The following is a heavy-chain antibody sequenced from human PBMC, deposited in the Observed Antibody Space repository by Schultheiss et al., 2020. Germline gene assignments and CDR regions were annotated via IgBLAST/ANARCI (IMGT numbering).Heavy chain of an antibody. CDR1: GGSISSGGYY. D-gene: IGHD6-13*01. V-gene: IGHV4-39*01. CDR3: ARHSLGTYSSSWYFGY. Sequence: SETLSLTCTVSGGSISSGGYYWSWIRQHPGKGLEWIGYIYYSGSTYYNPSLKSRVTISVDTSKNQFSLKLSSVTAADTAVYYCARHSLGTYSSSWYFGYWGQGTLVNGSS. J-gene: IGHJ4*02. CDR2: IYYSGST.